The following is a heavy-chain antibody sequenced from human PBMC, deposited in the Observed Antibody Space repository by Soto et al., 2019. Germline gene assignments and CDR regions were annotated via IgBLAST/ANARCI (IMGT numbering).Heavy chain of an antibody. J-gene: IGHJ4*02. CDR1: GFAFKSYA. D-gene: IGHD2-21*02. CDR3: TRYRLTSYYLDF. CDR2: ISFDGSDQ. Sequence: GGSLRLSCAASGFAFKSYAMHWVRQAPGKGLEWVALISFDGSDQDYVDSVKGRFTVSRDNSNNSVFLHMDSLRAEDTAVYYCTRYRLTSYYLDFWGQGTMVTVSS. V-gene: IGHV3-30*03.